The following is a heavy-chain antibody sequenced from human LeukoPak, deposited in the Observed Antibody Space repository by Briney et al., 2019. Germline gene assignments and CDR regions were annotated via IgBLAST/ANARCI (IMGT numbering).Heavy chain of an antibody. J-gene: IGHJ4*02. V-gene: IGHV4-61*01. CDR3: ARVIVSAAMPAFDY. Sequence: SETLSLTCTVSGGSVSSDSYYWSWIRQPPGKGLEWIGYIYYSGSTNYNPSLKSRVTISVDTSKNQFSLKLSSVTAADTAVYYCARVIVSAAMPAFDYWGQGTLVTVSS. CDR1: GGSVSSDSYY. CDR2: IYYSGST. D-gene: IGHD2-2*01.